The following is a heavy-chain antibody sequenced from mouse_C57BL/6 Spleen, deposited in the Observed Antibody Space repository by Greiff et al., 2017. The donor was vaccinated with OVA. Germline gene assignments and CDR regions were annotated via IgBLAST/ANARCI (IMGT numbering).Heavy chain of an antibody. J-gene: IGHJ4*01. D-gene: IGHD3-2*02. CDR2: IDPSDSYT. CDR1: GYTFTSYW. V-gene: IGHV1-69*01. Sequence: QVQLQQPGAELVMPGASVKLSCKASGYTFTSYWMHWVKQRPGHGLEWIGEIDPSDSYTNYNQKFKGKSTLTVDKSSSTAYMQLSSLTSEDSAVYYCARGGTAQAGMDYWGQGTSVTVSA. CDR3: ARGGTAQAGMDY.